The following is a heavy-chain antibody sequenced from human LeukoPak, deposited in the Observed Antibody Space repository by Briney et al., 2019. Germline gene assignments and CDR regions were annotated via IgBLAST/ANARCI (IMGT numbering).Heavy chain of an antibody. CDR1: GGTFSSYA. D-gene: IGHD3-22*01. Sequence: SVKVSCKASGGTFSSYAISWVRQAPGQGLEWMGGIIPIFGTANYAQKFQGRVTITADESTSTAYMELSSLRSEDTAVYHCARDTYYYDSSGYYYVDYWGQGTLVTVSS. CDR3: ARDTYYYDSSGYYYVDY. J-gene: IGHJ4*02. CDR2: IIPIFGTA. V-gene: IGHV1-69*13.